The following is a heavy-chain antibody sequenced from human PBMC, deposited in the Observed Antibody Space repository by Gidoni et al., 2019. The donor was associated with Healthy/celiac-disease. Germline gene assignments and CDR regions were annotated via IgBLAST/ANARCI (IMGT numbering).Heavy chain of an antibody. CDR1: GFPFSRYA. J-gene: IGHJ4*02. Sequence: QVQLVESGGGVVQPGRSLRLSCAASGFPFSRYAMHWVRQAPGKGLEWVAVISYDGSNKDYADSVKGRFTISRDNSKNTLYLQMNSLRAEDTAVYYCARGAVVVTATPVDYWGQGTLVTVSS. V-gene: IGHV3-30-3*01. CDR2: ISYDGSNK. D-gene: IGHD2-21*02. CDR3: ARGAVVVTATPVDY.